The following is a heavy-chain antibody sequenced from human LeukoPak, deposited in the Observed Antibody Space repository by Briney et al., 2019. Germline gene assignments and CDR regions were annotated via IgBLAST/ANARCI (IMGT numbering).Heavy chain of an antibody. V-gene: IGHV3-30*03. Sequence: GGSLRLSCAASGFTFSSYAMSWVRQAPGKGLEWVAVISYDGSNKYYADSVKGRFTISRDNSKNTLYLQMNSLRAEDTAVYYCARAAASYDFWSGFDYWGQGTLVTVSS. J-gene: IGHJ4*02. CDR2: ISYDGSNK. D-gene: IGHD3-3*01. CDR3: ARAAASYDFWSGFDY. CDR1: GFTFSSYA.